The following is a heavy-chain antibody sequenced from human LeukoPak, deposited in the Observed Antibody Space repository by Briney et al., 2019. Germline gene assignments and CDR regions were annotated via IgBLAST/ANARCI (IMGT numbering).Heavy chain of an antibody. CDR2: IIPIFGTA. Sequence: SVKVSCKXSGGTFSSYAISWVRQAPRQGLEWMGGIIPIFGTANYAQKFQGRVTITTDESTSTAYMELSSLRSEDTAVYYCARGSYSSGWYVGWYFDLWGRGTLVTVSS. CDR3: ARGSYSSGWYVGWYFDL. D-gene: IGHD6-19*01. CDR1: GGTFSSYA. V-gene: IGHV1-69*05. J-gene: IGHJ2*01.